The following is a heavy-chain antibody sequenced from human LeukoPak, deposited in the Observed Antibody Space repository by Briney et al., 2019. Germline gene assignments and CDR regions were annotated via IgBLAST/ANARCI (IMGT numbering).Heavy chain of an antibody. CDR3: ASQPNYYDSSGYARMGAFDI. CDR1: GGSISSSSYY. CDR2: IYYSGST. J-gene: IGHJ3*02. D-gene: IGHD3-22*01. Sequence: PSETLSLTCTVSGGSISSSSYYWGWIRQPPGKGLEWIGSIYYSGSTYYNPSLKSRVTISVDTSKNQFSLKLSSVTAADTAVYYCASQPNYYDSSGYARMGAFDIWGQGTMVTVSS. V-gene: IGHV4-39*01.